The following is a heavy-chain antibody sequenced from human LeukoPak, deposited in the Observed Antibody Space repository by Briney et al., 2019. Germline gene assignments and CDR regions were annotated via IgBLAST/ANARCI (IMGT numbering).Heavy chain of an antibody. CDR2: ISGTGVGT. CDR1: GFTFSSYA. CDR3: AKDLSFYSSSWLY. J-gene: IGHJ4*02. V-gene: IGHV3-23*01. D-gene: IGHD6-13*01. Sequence: GGSLRLSCVASGFTFSSYAMTWVRQAPGKGLEWVSVISGTGVGTFYADSVKGRFSISRDNSKNTLYLQMNSLRVEDTAVYYCAKDLSFYSSSWLYWGQGTLVTVSS.